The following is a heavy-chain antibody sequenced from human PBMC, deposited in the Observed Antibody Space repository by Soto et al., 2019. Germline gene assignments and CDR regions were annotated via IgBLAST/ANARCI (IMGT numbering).Heavy chain of an antibody. CDR2: IYHSGST. D-gene: IGHD3-10*01. CDR1: GYSISSGYY. J-gene: IGHJ6*02. Sequence: SWETLSLTCAVSGYSISSGYYWGWIRQPPGKGLEWIGSIYHSGSTYYNPSLKSRVTISVDTSKNQFSLKLSSVTDADTAVYYCARDLVWFGELLHHSTDGMDVWGQRTTVTVSS. CDR3: ARDLVWFGELLHHSTDGMDV. V-gene: IGHV4-38-2*02.